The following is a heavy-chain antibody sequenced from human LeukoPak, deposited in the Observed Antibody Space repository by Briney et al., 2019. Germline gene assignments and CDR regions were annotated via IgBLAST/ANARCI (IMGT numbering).Heavy chain of an antibody. CDR3: ARAHSSGWPHMFDP. CDR1: GGSITTSSYY. Sequence: PSETLSLTCTVSGGSITTSSYYWGWIRQPPGKGLEWIGIIYYSGSTYYNPSLKGRVTISVDTSKNQFSLKVSSVTAADTAVYYCARAHSSGWPHMFDPWGQGTLVTVPS. V-gene: IGHV4-39*07. CDR2: IYYSGST. D-gene: IGHD6-19*01. J-gene: IGHJ5*02.